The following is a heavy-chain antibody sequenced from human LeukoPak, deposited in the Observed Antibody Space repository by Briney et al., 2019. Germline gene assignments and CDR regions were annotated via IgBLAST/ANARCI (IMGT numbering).Heavy chain of an antibody. V-gene: IGHV3-23*01. CDR1: GFTFTDSA. CDR3: AKGGSYAPLDY. Sequence: GGSLRLSCAASGFTFTDSAMTWVRQAPGKGLEWVSAISTSGGDTIYTDSVKDRFTISRDNSKNTLYLQMNSLRAEDTAIYYCAKGGSYAPLDYWGRGTLVTVSS. D-gene: IGHD1-26*01. CDR2: ISTSGGDT. J-gene: IGHJ4*02.